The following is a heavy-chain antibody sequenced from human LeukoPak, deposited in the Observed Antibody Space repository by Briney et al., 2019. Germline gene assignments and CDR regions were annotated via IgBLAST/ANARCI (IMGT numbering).Heavy chain of an antibody. J-gene: IGHJ4*02. CDR2: ISWNSGSI. CDR1: GFTFXDYA. D-gene: IGHD6-13*01. Sequence: RLSCAACGFTFXDYAMHWVRQAPGKGLEGVSGISWNSGSIGYADSVKGRFTISRDNAKNSLYLQMNSLRAEDTALYYCAKGYSSSWYVFDYWGQGTLVTVSS. V-gene: IGHV3-9*01. CDR3: AKGYSSSWYVFDY.